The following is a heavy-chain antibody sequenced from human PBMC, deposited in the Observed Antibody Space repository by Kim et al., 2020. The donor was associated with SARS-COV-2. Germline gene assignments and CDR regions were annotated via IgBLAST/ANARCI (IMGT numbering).Heavy chain of an antibody. Sequence: ADSVKGRYTISTENGKNALYLQMHSLSEEDTAVYYCAKEKGGGDIRAPLEIWGQGTVVTVSS. D-gene: IGHD3-16*02. J-gene: IGHJ3*02. V-gene: IGHV3-9*01. CDR3: AKEKGGGDIRAPLEI.